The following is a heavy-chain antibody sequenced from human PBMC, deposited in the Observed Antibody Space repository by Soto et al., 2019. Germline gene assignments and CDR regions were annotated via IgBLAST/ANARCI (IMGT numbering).Heavy chain of an antibody. V-gene: IGHV2-5*02. CDR2: VYWDDDK. CDR3: VRSPYESGRRHFDD. J-gene: IGHJ4*02. CDR1: GFSFSSSRVG. Sequence: QITFKESGPTLVKPTQNLTLTCSVSGFSFSSSRVGGGWIRQSTGKALEWLALVYWDDDKRYSPSLESRLTITKDTSKSQVVLAVNDMDPVDTATYLCVRSPYESGRRHFDDWGQGTLVTVSS. D-gene: IGHD3-10*01.